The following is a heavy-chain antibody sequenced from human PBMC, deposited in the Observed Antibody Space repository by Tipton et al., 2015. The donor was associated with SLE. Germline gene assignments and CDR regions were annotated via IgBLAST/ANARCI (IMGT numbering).Heavy chain of an antibody. J-gene: IGHJ3*01. CDR1: GGSISSSSYY. CDR3: AIDYGGNHRAFDF. D-gene: IGHD4-23*01. CDR2: IYYTGNT. Sequence: TLSLTCTVSGGSISSSSYYWGWIRQPPGKGLEWIGNIYYTGNTFYNPSLKSRVTISLDTSKNQFSLKLSSVSAADTAVYYCAIDYGGNHRAFDFWSQGTMVTVSS. V-gene: IGHV4-39*07.